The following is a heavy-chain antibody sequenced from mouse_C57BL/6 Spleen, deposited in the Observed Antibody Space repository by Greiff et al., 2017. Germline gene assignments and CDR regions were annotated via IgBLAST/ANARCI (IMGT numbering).Heavy chain of an antibody. V-gene: IGHV1-53*01. CDR3: AREDDGYFDG. Sequence: QVQLQQPGTELVKPGASVTLSCKASGYTFTSYWMHWVKQRPGQGHEWIGNINPSNGGTNYNEKLKSKATLTVDTSTSTAYMQLSSLTSEDSAVYYCAREDDGYFDGWGTGTTVTVSS. CDR1: GYTFTSYW. CDR2: INPSNGGT. J-gene: IGHJ1*03.